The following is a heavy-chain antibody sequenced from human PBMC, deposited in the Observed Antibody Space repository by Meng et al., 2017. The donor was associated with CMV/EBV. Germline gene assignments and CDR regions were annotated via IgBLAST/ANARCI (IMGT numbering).Heavy chain of an antibody. CDR2: IYWDDDK. CDR1: GFSLSTSGGG. Sequence: IPLQESGSTPVKPTPHLTLTCTFSGFSLSTSGGGVGWIRQPPGKALEWLALIYWDDDKRYSPSLKSRLTITKDTSKNQVVLTMTNMDPVDTATYYCAHQLRYFDWVNNWFDPWGQGTLVTVSS. J-gene: IGHJ5*02. CDR3: AHQLRYFDWVNNWFDP. V-gene: IGHV2-5*02. D-gene: IGHD3-9*01.